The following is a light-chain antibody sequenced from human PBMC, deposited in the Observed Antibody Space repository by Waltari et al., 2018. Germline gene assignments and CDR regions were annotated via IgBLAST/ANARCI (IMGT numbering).Light chain of an antibody. Sequence: QSALTQPASVSGAPGQSITISCSAVTGIVGNSDFVSWYQHHPGKVPKLLIYEVIKRPPDISDRFTGSKSGNTASLSISGLQADDEADYYCCSYVQKDIWLFGRGTKVTVL. V-gene: IGLV2-23*02. J-gene: IGLJ3*02. CDR3: CSYVQKDIWL. CDR2: EVI. CDR1: TGIVGNSDF.